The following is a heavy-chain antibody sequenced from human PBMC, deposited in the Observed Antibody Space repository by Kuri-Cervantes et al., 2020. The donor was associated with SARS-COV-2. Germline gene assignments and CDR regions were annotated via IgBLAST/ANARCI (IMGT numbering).Heavy chain of an antibody. J-gene: IGHJ4*02. CDR3: ARLGEGDDYDFWSGYYEGGYFDY. CDR2: IYHSGST. CDR1: GYSISSGYY. D-gene: IGHD3-3*01. Sequence: ESLRLSCAVSGYSISSGYYWGWIRQPPGKGLEWIGSIYHSGSTYYNPSLKSRVTISVDTSKNQFSLKLSSVTAADTAVYYCARLGEGDDYDFWSGYYEGGYFDYWGQGTLVTVSS. V-gene: IGHV4-38-2*01.